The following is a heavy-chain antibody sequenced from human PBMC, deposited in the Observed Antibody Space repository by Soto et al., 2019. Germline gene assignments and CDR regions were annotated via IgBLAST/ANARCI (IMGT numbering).Heavy chain of an antibody. Sequence: SETLSLTCAVYGGSFSGYYWSWIRQPPGKGLEWIGEINHSGSTNYNPSLKSRVTISVDTSKNQFSLKLSSVTAADTAVYYCARLYRLPESFLSRDYYYYYLDLWGKGTTVTVSS. CDR2: INHSGST. CDR1: GGSFSGYY. D-gene: IGHD2-2*02. J-gene: IGHJ6*03. CDR3: ARLYRLPESFLSRDYYYYYLDL. V-gene: IGHV4-34*01.